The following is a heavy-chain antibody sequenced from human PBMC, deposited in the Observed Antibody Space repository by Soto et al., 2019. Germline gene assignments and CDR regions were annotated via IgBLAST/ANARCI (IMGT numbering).Heavy chain of an antibody. Sequence: PGGSLRLSCVASGFTFSDFGMHWVRQVPGKGLEWLAVISEDAETDFHADSVKGRFTVSRDNFKGTLYLQMNSLTKDDSADYFCAKAPFRRPYYFYGMDVWGQGTTVTVSS. D-gene: IGHD3-10*01. CDR2: ISEDAETD. CDR3: AKAPFRRPYYFYGMDV. CDR1: GFTFSDFG. V-gene: IGHV3-30*18. J-gene: IGHJ6*02.